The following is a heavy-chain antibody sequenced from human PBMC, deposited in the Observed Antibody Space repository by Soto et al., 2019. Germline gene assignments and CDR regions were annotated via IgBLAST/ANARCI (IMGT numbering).Heavy chain of an antibody. CDR3: ARSRYRGYDFVFDY. D-gene: IGHD5-12*01. V-gene: IGHV3-21*01. CDR1: GFTFSSYS. CDR2: ISSSSSYI. Sequence: GGSLRLSCAASGFTFSSYSMNWVRQAPGKGLEWVSSISSSSSYIYYADSVRGQFTIYRDRAKNSLYLQMNSLRAEETAVYYCARSRYRGYDFVFDYWGQGTLVTVSS. J-gene: IGHJ4*02.